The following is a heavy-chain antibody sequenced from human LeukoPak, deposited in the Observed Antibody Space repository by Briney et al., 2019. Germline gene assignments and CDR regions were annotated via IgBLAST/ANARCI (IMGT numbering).Heavy chain of an antibody. J-gene: IGHJ4*02. D-gene: IGHD2-2*01. CDR3: ARADLLYCSITSCSSFDY. CDR1: GYTFTDYY. V-gene: IGHV1-2*02. CDR2: ISPNSGGT. Sequence: ASVKVSCKASGYTFTDYYIHWVRQAPGQGLEWMGWISPNSGGTDYAQRFQGSVTMTRDTSITTAYMEMNSLNSDDTGVYYCARADLLYCSITSCSSFDYWGQGTLVTVSS.